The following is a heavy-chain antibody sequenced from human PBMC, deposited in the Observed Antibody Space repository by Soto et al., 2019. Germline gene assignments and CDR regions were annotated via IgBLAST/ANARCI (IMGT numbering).Heavy chain of an antibody. Sequence: QLQLQESGPRLVKPSETLSLTCTVSGGSISSYYWRWIRQSPGRGLEWIGFVHYSGTTNYNPSLKSRVAMSVDSSRRQFSLTLNSVTTGDTAVYYCARGSALIYGDYPGAGYFDFWGQGILVTVSS. CDR3: ARGSALIYGDYPGAGYFDF. CDR1: GGSISSYY. D-gene: IGHD4-17*01. CDR2: VHYSGTT. V-gene: IGHV4-59*01. J-gene: IGHJ4*02.